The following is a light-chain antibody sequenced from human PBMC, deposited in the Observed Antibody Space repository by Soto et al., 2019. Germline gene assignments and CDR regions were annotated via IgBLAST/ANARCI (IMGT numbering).Light chain of an antibody. CDR3: QHYNTWPFT. J-gene: IGKJ4*01. CDR2: GAS. CDR1: QSVTSN. V-gene: IGKV3-15*01. Sequence: EIVLTQSPATLSVSPGERVTLSCRASQSVTSNLAWYQQKPGQAPRLLIYGASSRATGIPARFSGSGSGTEFTLIISSLQSEDFVVYYCQHYNTWPFTFGGGTKVEIK.